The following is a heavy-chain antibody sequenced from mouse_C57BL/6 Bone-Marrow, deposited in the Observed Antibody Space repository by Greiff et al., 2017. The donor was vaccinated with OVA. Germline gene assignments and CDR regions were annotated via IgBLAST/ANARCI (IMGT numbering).Heavy chain of an antibody. J-gene: IGHJ1*03. CDR1: GFSFNTYA. V-gene: IGHV10-1*01. CDR3: VRQGGSSYRWYFDV. D-gene: IGHD1-1*01. Sequence: EVQLVESGGGLVQPKGSLKLSCAASGFSFNTYAMNWVRQAPGKGLEWVARIRSKSNNYATYYADSVKDRFTISRDDSESMLYLQMNNLKTEDTAMYYCVRQGGSSYRWYFDVWGTGTTVTVSS. CDR2: IRSKSNNYAT.